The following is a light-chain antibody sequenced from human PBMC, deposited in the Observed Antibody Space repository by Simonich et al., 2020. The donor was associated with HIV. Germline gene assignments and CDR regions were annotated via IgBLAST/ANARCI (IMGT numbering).Light chain of an antibody. CDR2: EVT. J-gene: IGLJ3*02. CDR3: SSYAGSNNWV. Sequence: QSALTQPPSASGSPGQSVTISCTGTSSDVGASNYVSWYQQHPGKAPQLMIYEVTKRPAGVPDRFSGSKSGNTASLTVSGLRAEDEADYYCSSYAGSNNWVFGGGTKLTVL. CDR1: SSDVGASNY. V-gene: IGLV2-8*01.